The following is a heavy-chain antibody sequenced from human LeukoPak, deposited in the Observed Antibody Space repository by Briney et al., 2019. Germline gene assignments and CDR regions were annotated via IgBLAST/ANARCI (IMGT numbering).Heavy chain of an antibody. D-gene: IGHD3-9*01. V-gene: IGHV3-23*01. CDR1: GFTFSSSP. CDR3: ATDWLSSYYFDY. J-gene: IGHJ4*02. Sequence: PGGSLRLSCAASGFTFSSSPMSWVRQAPGKGLEWVSAVSAGGGNTHYADSVKGRFTISRDNSKNTLYLQMNSLRAEDTAVCYCATDWLSSYYFDYWGQGTLVTVSS. CDR2: VSAGGGNT.